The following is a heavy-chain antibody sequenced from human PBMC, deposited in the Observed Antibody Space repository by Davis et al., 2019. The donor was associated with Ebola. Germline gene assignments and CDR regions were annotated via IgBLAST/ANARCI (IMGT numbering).Heavy chain of an antibody. Sequence: SGPTLVKPTQTLTLTCTFSGFSLSTSGVGVGWIRQPPGKALEWLALIYWNDDKRYSPSLKSRLTITKDTSKNQVVLTMTNMDPVDTATYYCAHSPIDYGDYLNWFDPWGQGTLVTVSS. CDR3: AHSPIDYGDYLNWFDP. CDR1: GFSLSTSGVG. CDR2: IYWNDDK. V-gene: IGHV2-5*01. J-gene: IGHJ5*02. D-gene: IGHD4-17*01.